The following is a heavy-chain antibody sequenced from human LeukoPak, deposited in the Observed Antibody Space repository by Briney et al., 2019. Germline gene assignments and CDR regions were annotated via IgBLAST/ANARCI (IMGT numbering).Heavy chain of an antibody. J-gene: IGHJ4*02. CDR1: GGSISSYY. V-gene: IGHV4-59*01. CDR2: IYYSGST. Sequence: SETLSLTCTVSGGSISSYYWSWIRQPPGKGLEWIGYIYYSGSTNYNPSLKSRVTISVDTSKNQFSLKLSSVTAADTAVYYCARVPYYGSGSQDYWGQGTLVTVSS. D-gene: IGHD3-10*01. CDR3: ARVPYYGSGSQDY.